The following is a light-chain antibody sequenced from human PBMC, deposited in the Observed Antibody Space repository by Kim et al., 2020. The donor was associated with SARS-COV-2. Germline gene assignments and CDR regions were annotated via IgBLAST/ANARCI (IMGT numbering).Light chain of an antibody. CDR2: KAS. J-gene: IGKJ1*01. V-gene: IGKV1-5*03. CDR3: HQYNSYSPEP. CDR1: QSISSW. Sequence: DIQMTQSPSTLSASVGDRVTITCRASQSISSWLAWYQQKAGKAPKLLIYKASSLESGVPSRLSGSGSGTEFTLTISSLQPDDFATYYCHQYNSYSPEPFGPGTKVDIK.